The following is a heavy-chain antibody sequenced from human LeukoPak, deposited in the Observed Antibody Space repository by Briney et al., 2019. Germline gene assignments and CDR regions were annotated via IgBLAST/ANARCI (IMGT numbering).Heavy chain of an antibody. CDR2: IYHSGST. CDR3: AGRITIFPYYDY. Sequence: SETLSLTCAVSGGSISSGGYSWSWIRQPPGKGLEWIGYIYHSGSTNDNPSFKSRVTMSVDKSKNQFSLKLSSVTAADTALYFCAGRITIFPYYDYWGQGTLVTVSS. CDR1: GGSISSGGYS. J-gene: IGHJ4*02. V-gene: IGHV4-30-2*01. D-gene: IGHD3-9*01.